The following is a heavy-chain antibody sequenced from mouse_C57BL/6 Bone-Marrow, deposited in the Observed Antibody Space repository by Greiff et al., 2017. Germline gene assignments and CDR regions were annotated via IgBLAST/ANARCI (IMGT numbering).Heavy chain of an antibody. D-gene: IGHD4-1*01. J-gene: IGHJ2*01. Sequence: QVQLQQSGAELVKPGASVKLSCKASGYTFTSYWMHWVKQRPGQGLEWIGMIHPNSGSTNYNEKFKSKATLTVDKSSSTAYMQLSSLTSEDSAVYYCASRTGTSDYFDYWGQGTTLTVSS. CDR3: ASRTGTSDYFDY. CDR1: GYTFTSYW. CDR2: IHPNSGST. V-gene: IGHV1-64*01.